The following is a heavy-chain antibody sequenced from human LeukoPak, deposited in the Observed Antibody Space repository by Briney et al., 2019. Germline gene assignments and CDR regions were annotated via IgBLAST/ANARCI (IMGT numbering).Heavy chain of an antibody. D-gene: IGHD3-10*01. J-gene: IGHJ4*02. Sequence: EASVKVSCKASGGTFSSYAISWVRQAPGQGLEWMGGIIPIFGTANYAQKFQGRVTITADKSTSTAYMELSSLRSEDTAVYYCVRDLADGSGSLDYWGQGTLVTVSS. V-gene: IGHV1-69*06. CDR3: VRDLADGSGSLDY. CDR1: GGTFSSYA. CDR2: IIPIFGTA.